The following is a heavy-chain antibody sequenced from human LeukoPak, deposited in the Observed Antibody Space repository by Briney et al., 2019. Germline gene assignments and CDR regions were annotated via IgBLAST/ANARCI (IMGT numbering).Heavy chain of an antibody. CDR1: GYTFTSYW. J-gene: IGHJ6*03. CDR3: AGHAPVESLVYYMDV. Sequence: GESLKISCQGSGYTFTSYWIGWVRQMPGKGLEWMGIIYPGDSSTVYSPSFQGQVSISVDKSINTAYVQWTSLKTSDTAMYYCAGHAPVESLVYYMDVWGKGTAVTVSS. CDR2: IYPGDSST. D-gene: IGHD2-2*01. V-gene: IGHV5-51*01.